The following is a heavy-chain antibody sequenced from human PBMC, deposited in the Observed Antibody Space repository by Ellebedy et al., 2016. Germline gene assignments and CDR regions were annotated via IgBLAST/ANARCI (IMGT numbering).Heavy chain of an antibody. CDR3: AEISSAVTNL. CDR2: IKSDGTTT. V-gene: IGHV3-74*01. Sequence: GESLKISCVASGFTFSDYSMGWVRQAPGKGLVWVSRIKSDGTTTTYADSVKGRFTISRDNAKNTLYLQMNSLRAEDTAVYYCAEISSAVTNLWGQGTLVTVSS. D-gene: IGHD4-17*01. CDR1: GFTFSDYS. J-gene: IGHJ5*02.